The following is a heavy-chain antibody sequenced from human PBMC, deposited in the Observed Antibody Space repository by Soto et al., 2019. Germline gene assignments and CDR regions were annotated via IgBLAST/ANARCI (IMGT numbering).Heavy chain of an antibody. V-gene: IGHV5-10-1*01. CDR3: ARSNWGLGYYYGMDV. CDR2: IDPSDSYT. CDR1: GYSFTSYW. J-gene: IGHJ6*02. Sequence: GESLKISCKGSGYSFTSYWISWVRQMRGKGLEWMGRIDPSDSYTNYSPSFQGHVTISADKSISTAYLQWSSLKASDTAMYYCARSNWGLGYYYGMDVWGQGTTVTVSS. D-gene: IGHD2-21*01.